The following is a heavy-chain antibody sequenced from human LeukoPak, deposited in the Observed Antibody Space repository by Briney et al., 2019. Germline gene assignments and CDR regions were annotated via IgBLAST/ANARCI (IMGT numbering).Heavy chain of an antibody. J-gene: IGHJ5*01. CDR2: SGTGGAT. Sequence: GGSLRLSCVASGFSFGNYALSWVRQAPGKRLQSVSQSGTGGATWYAGFARDRFTISRDNSKKTLYLQMSGLRVEDTAMYYCVKDPRDTYGTNWFVSWGQGTLLIVSS. CDR1: GFSFGNYA. V-gene: IGHV3-23*01. CDR3: VKDPRDTYGTNWFVS. D-gene: IGHD2-21*01.